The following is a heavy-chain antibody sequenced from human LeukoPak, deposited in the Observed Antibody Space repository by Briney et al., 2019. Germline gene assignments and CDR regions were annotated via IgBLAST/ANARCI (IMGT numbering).Heavy chain of an antibody. CDR1: GFTFSSYA. CDR2: ISYDGSNK. J-gene: IGHJ5*02. V-gene: IGHV3-30*04. CDR3: AKGPSLRYFDWLPRDP. D-gene: IGHD3-9*01. Sequence: PGGSLRLSCAASGFTFSSYAMHWVRQAPGKGLEWVAVISYDGSNKYYADSVKGRFTISRDNSKNTLYLQMNSLRAEDTAVYYCAKGPSLRYFDWLPRDPWGQGTLVTVSS.